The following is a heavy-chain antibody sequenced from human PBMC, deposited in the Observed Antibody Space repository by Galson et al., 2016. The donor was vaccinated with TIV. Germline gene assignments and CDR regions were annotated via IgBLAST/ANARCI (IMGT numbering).Heavy chain of an antibody. V-gene: IGHV4-30-4*01. CDR1: GAPIRDGDSF. J-gene: IGHJ6*02. Sequence: LSLTCTVSGAPIRDGDSFWSWIRQSPGKGLEWIGYIYYSGRTFYNPSLKSRITISVDTSKNQFSVKLTSVTAADTAVYYCARKAGYYYYAMDVWGQGTAVIVSS. CDR3: ARKAGYYYYAMDV. CDR2: IYYSGRT.